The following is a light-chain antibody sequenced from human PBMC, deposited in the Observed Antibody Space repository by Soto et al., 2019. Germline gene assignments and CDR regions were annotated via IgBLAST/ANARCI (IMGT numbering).Light chain of an antibody. CDR2: EGT. J-gene: IGLJ1*01. CDR1: TSDVVGYNL. CDR3: CSYASSSPYV. Sequence: QSALTQPASVSGSPGQSITISGSGTTSDVVGYNLVSWYQQHTAKAPKLLIYEGTQRPSGVSSRFSGSKSGNTASLTISGLQAEDEADYYCCSYASSSPYVFGTGTKVTVL. V-gene: IGLV2-23*01.